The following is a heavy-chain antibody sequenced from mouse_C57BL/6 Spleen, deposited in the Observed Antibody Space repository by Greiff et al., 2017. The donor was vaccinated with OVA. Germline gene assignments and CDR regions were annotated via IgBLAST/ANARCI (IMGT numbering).Heavy chain of an antibody. CDR2: IHPNSGST. CDR3: ARGGDYGYAMDY. Sequence: VQLQQPGAELVKPGASVKLSCKASGYTFTSYWMHWVKQRPGQGLEWIGMIHPNSGSTNYNEKFKSKATLTVDKSSSTAYMQLSSLTAEDSAVYYCARGGDYGYAMDYWGQGTSVTVSS. D-gene: IGHD2-4*01. CDR1: GYTFTSYW. V-gene: IGHV1-64*01. J-gene: IGHJ4*01.